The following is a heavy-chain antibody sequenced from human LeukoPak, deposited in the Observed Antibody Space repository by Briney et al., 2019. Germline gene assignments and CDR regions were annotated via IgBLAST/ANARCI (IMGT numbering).Heavy chain of an antibody. Sequence: SETLSLTCGLSGGSFSGYYWSWIRQPPGEGLEWIGYIYYDGSTNYNPSLKSRVTISVDTSKNQFSLKLNSVTAADTAVYYCARLSRGSCNYGYGHIDYWGQGTMVTVSS. CDR3: ARLSRGSCNYGYGHIDY. D-gene: IGHD5-18*01. J-gene: IGHJ4*03. CDR2: IYYDGST. V-gene: IGHV4-59*08. CDR1: GGSFSGYY.